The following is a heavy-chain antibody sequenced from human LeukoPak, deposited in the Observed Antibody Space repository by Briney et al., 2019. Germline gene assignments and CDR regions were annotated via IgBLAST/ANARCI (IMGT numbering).Heavy chain of an antibody. V-gene: IGHV1-18*01. CDR1: GYTFTSYG. Sequence: ASVKVSCKASGYTFTSYGISWVRQAPGQGLEWMGWISAYNGNTNYAQKLQGRVTMTTDTSTSTAYMELRSLRSDDTAVYYCARDGVAYSSSWPASNRWGQGTLVTVSS. J-gene: IGHJ4*02. CDR3: ARDGVAYSSSWPASNR. CDR2: ISAYNGNT. D-gene: IGHD6-13*01.